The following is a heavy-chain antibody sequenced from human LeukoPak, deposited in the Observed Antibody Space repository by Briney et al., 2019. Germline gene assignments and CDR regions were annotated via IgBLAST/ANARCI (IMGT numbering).Heavy chain of an antibody. D-gene: IGHD4-23*01. V-gene: IGHV3-15*01. J-gene: IGHJ4*02. CDR3: TTDPPTVVKA. CDR2: IKSKNEGGTT. CDR1: GFTFTNAW. Sequence: GGSLRLSCTAPGFTFTNAWMSWVRQAPGKGREWVGRIKSKNEGGTTEYAASVKGTFTISRDETKNRMYMQMNSLETEDTAVYYCTTDPPTVVKAWGQGTLVTVSS.